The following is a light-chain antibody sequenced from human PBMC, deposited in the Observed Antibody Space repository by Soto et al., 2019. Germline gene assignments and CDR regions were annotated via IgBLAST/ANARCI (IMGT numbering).Light chain of an antibody. Sequence: EIVMTQSPATLSVSPGERATLSCRASESVINNLAWYQQKPGQAPRFLIYGASAMATGIPARFSGSGSGTDFTLTINSLEPEDFAAYYCQQRCNWPITFGQGTRLEI. CDR3: QQRCNWPIT. CDR2: GAS. CDR1: ESVINN. V-gene: IGKV3-11*01. J-gene: IGKJ5*01.